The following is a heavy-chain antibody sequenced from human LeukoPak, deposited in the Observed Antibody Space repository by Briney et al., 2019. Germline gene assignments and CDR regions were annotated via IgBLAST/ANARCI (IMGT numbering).Heavy chain of an antibody. J-gene: IGHJ4*02. CDR2: VNHSGST. D-gene: IGHD4-23*01. V-gene: IGHV4-34*01. Sequence: SETLSLTCVVYGGSFSGYYWSWIRQSPGKRLEWIGDVNHSGSTNYNPSLESRVTISVDTSRSQFSLKLNSVTAADTSVYYCARGREVTRDFDCWGQGTLVSVSS. CDR3: ARGREVTRDFDC. CDR1: GGSFSGYY.